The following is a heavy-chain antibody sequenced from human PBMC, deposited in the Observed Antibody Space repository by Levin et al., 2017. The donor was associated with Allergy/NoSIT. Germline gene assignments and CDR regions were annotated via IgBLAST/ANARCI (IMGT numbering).Heavy chain of an antibody. CDR3: ARLGFEATATPFDY. Sequence: SETLSLTCAVYGGSFSGYYWSWIRQPPGKGLEWIGEINHSGSTNYNPSLKSRVTISVDTSKNQFSLKLSSVTAADTAVYYCARLGFEATATPFDYWGQGTLVTVSS. CDR2: INHSGST. V-gene: IGHV4-34*01. CDR1: GGSFSGYY. J-gene: IGHJ4*02. D-gene: IGHD2-21*02.